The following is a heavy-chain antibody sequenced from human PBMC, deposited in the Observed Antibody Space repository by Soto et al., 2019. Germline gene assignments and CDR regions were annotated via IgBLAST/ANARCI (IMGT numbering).Heavy chain of an antibody. CDR3: ISHSPEDMIRT. D-gene: IGHD2-15*01. V-gene: IGHV3-73*01. J-gene: IGHJ4*02. CDR2: IRNKANSYAT. CDR1: GFTFSGSS. Sequence: PGGSLRLSCAASGFTFSGSSVHWVRPASGKGLEWVGRIRNKANSYATAYAASVRGRFTISRDDSKNTAFLQMNSLNTEDTAVYYCISHSPEDMIRTWGQGTLVTVSS.